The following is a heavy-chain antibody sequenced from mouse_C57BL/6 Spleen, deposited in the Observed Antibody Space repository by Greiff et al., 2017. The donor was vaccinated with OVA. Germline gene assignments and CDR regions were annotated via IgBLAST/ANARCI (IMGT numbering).Heavy chain of an antibody. CDR1: GYTFTDYY. Sequence: EVQLQQSGPVLVKPGASVKMSCKASGYTFTDYYMNWVKQSHGKSLEWIGVINPYNGVTSYNQKFKGKATLTVDKSSSTAYMELNSLTSEDSAVYYCARGAAQVSWFAYWGQGTLVTVSA. CDR2: INPYNGVT. V-gene: IGHV1-19*01. D-gene: IGHD3-2*02. CDR3: ARGAAQVSWFAY. J-gene: IGHJ3*01.